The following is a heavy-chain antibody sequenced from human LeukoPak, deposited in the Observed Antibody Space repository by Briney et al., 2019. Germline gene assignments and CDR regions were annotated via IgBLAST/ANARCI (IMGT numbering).Heavy chain of an antibody. CDR1: GGSISTYY. CDR3: ARDRLGLPVDY. J-gene: IGHJ4*02. V-gene: IGHV4-59*01. D-gene: IGHD5-18*01. CDR2: TYYSGST. Sequence: SSETLSLTCTVSGGSISTYYWTWIRQPPGKGLEWIGYTYYSGSTNYNPSLKSRVTMSVDTSKNQFSLKLNSVTAADTAVYYCARDRLGLPVDYWGRGTLVTVSS.